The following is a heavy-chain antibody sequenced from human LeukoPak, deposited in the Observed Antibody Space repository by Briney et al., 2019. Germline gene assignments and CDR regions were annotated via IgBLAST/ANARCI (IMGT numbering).Heavy chain of an antibody. Sequence: ASVKVSCKASGYTFTGYYMHWVRQAPGQGLEWMGWINPNSGGTNYAQKFQGRVTMTRDTSISTAYMELSRLRSDDTAVYYRARDGIAVAGTKLTNNWFDPWGQGTLVTVSS. D-gene: IGHD6-19*01. J-gene: IGHJ5*02. V-gene: IGHV1-2*02. CDR2: INPNSGGT. CDR3: ARDGIAVAGTKLTNNWFDP. CDR1: GYTFTGYY.